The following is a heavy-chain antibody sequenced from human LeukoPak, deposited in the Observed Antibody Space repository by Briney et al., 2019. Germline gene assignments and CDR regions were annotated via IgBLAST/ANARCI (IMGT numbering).Heavy chain of an antibody. CDR3: ARSANYLTHYFDD. Sequence: GGSLRLSCAASGFNVSTNYMSWVRQAPGGGLEWVSTLYTGCGAYYSPFLKGHFTISRDISKNTLYLQLSSLRAEDTAVYYCARSANYLTHYFDDWGQRTPVIVSS. CDR1: GFNVSTNY. D-gene: IGHD2/OR15-2a*01. V-gene: IGHV3-53*01. J-gene: IGHJ4*02. CDR2: LYTGCGA.